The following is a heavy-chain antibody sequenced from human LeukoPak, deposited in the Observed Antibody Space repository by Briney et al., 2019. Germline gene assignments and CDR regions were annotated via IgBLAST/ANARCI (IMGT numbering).Heavy chain of an antibody. CDR1: GFTFSSYW. CDR2: INTDGSST. Sequence: GGSLRLSCAASGFTFSSYWMHWVRQAPGKGRVWVSRINTDGSSTTYADSVKGRFTISRDNARNTLYLQMNSLRAEDTAVYYCARDPVLDDYGGNSPYWGQGTLVTVSS. D-gene: IGHD4-23*01. J-gene: IGHJ4*02. V-gene: IGHV3-74*01. CDR3: ARDPVLDDYGGNSPY.